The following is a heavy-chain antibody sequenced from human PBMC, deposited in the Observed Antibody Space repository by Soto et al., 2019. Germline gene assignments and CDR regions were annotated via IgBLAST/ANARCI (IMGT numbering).Heavy chain of an antibody. V-gene: IGHV4-59*08. CDR2: IYYSGST. CDR3: ARRYSSAFDI. Sequence: QVQLQESGPGLVKPSETLSLTCTVSGGSISSYYWSWIRQPPGKGLEWIGYIYYSGSTNYNPSLKSRVTISVDAPKNQFSLMRRSVTAADTAVYYCARRYSSAFDIWGQGTMVTVSS. CDR1: GGSISSYY. J-gene: IGHJ3*02. D-gene: IGHD6-13*01.